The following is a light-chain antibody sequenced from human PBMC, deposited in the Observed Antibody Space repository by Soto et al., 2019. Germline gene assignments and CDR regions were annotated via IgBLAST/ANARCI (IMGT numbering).Light chain of an antibody. V-gene: IGKV1-5*03. CDR2: RAS. J-gene: IGKJ1*01. CDR3: QQYATYSWT. CDR1: QNINTW. Sequence: DIKIKQSPATLSASVGYRVTFSCLTSQNINTWLAWYQQKPGKGPTLLIYRASRLESGVPPRFSGSGSSTEFALTISSLLPADFVTEYCQQYATYSWTFGQGTK.